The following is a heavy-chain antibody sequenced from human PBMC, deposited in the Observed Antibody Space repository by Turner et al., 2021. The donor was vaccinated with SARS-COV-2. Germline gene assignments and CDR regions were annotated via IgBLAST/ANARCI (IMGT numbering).Heavy chain of an antibody. Sequence: QVQLVQSGAEVTQPVSSVQVSCKASGVTFSSYPITWVRQYPGQGLEWMGMIIPILGRANYAQKCQGRVTITAGKSTSTAYMELSSLRSEDTAVYYCARINSGGVDYWGRGTLVTVSS. CDR1: GVTFSSYP. J-gene: IGHJ4*02. CDR2: IIPILGRA. V-gene: IGHV1-69*04. D-gene: IGHD3-10*01. CDR3: ARINSGGVDY.